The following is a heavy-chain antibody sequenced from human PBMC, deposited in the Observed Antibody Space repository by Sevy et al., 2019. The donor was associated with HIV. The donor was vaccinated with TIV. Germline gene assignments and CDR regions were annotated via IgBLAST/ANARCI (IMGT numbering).Heavy chain of an antibody. Sequence: GESLKISCKGSGYSFTSYWIGWVRQMPGKGLEWMGIIYPGDSDTRYSPSFQGQVTISADKSISPAYLQWGSLKASDTAMYYCARHDPVGYCSSTSCYSGDYWGQGTLVTVSS. CDR1: GYSFTSYW. CDR2: IYPGDSDT. J-gene: IGHJ4*02. CDR3: ARHDPVGYCSSTSCYSGDY. D-gene: IGHD2-2*02. V-gene: IGHV5-51*01.